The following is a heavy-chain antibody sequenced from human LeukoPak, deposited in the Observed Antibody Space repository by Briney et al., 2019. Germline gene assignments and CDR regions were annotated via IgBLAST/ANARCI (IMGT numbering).Heavy chain of an antibody. CDR1: GFTFSCYW. J-gene: IGHJ4*02. D-gene: IGHD2-2*01. V-gene: IGHV3-74*01. Sequence: GGSLRLSCAASGFTFSCYWMHWVRQAPGKGLVWVSRINTDGSSTSYADSVEGRFTISRDNAKNTLYLQMNSLRAEDTAVYYCARGGVVVPAALYYFDYWGQGTLVTVSS. CDR3: ARGGVVVPAALYYFDY. CDR2: INTDGSST.